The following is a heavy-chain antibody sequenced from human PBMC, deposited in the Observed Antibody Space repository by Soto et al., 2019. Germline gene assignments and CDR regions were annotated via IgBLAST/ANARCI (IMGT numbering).Heavy chain of an antibody. D-gene: IGHD3-10*01. Sequence: WIRQPPGKGLEWIGYIYYSGSTNYNPSLKSRVTISVDTSKNHFSLKLSSVTAADTAVYYCARTKLWPYYGMDVWGQGTTVTSP. J-gene: IGHJ6*02. V-gene: IGHV4-59*01. CDR3: ARTKLWPYYGMDV. CDR2: IYYSGST.